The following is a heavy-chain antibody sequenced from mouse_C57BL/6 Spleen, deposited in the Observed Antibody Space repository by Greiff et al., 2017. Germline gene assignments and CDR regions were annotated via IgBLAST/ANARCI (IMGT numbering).Heavy chain of an antibody. V-gene: IGHV1-7*01. D-gene: IGHD1-1*01. CDR1: GYTFTSYW. J-gene: IGHJ4*01. Sequence: QVHVKQSGAELAKPGASVKLSCKASGYTFTSYWMHWVKQRPGQGLEWIGYINPSNGYTKYNQKFKDKATLTADKSSSTAYMQLSSLTYVDSAVYDCARSYNDGSSVWYAMDYWGQGTSVTVSS. CDR3: ARSYNDGSSVWYAMDY. CDR2: INPSNGYT.